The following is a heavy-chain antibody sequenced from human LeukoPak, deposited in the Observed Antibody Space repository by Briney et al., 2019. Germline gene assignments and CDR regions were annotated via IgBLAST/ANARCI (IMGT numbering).Heavy chain of an antibody. CDR1: GYTLTELS. D-gene: IGHD2-2*01. Sequence: ASVKVSCKVSGYTLTELSMHWVRQAPGKGLEWMGGFDPEDGETIYAQKFQGRVTMTEDTSTDTAYMELSSLRSEDTAVYYCATVLKGYCSSTSCYFDYWGQGTLVTVSS. V-gene: IGHV1-24*01. CDR3: ATVLKGYCSSTSCYFDY. J-gene: IGHJ4*02. CDR2: FDPEDGET.